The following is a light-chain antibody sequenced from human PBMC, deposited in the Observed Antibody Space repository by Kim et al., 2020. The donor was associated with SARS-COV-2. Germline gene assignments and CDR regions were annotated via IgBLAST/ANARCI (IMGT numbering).Light chain of an antibody. CDR3: QRYYSAPWT. Sequence: DSRMTQSPSSLSASVGDRVTISCRASQDINNYLAWYQHKPGKAPKLLIYSASVLQVGVPSRFSGSGSGTDFTLTISNLQHEDVATYYCQRYYSAPWTFGQGTKVDIK. J-gene: IGKJ1*01. CDR1: QDINNY. CDR2: SAS. V-gene: IGKV1-27*01.